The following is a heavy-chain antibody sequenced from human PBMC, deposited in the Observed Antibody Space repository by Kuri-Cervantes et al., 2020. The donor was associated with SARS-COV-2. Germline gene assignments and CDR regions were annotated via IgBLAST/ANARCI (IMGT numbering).Heavy chain of an antibody. CDR3: ARQGGYSSRYFDY. J-gene: IGHJ4*02. Sequence: ESLKISCTVSGGSISSHYWSWIRQPPGKGLEWIGYIYYSGSTYYNPSLKSRVTISVDTSKNQFSLKLSSVTAADTAVYYCARQGGYSSRYFDYWGQGTLVTVSS. CDR1: GGSISSHY. CDR2: IYYSGST. V-gene: IGHV4-59*04. D-gene: IGHD6-13*01.